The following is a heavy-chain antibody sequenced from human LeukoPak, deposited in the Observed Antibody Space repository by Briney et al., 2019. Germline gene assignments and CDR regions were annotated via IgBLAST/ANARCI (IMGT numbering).Heavy chain of an antibody. V-gene: IGHV4-4*07. Sequence: PSETLSLTCTVSGGSISSYYWSWIRQPAGKGLEWIGRIYTSGSTDYNPSLKSRVTMSVDTSKNQFSLKLTSITAADTAVYYCARSGGDRGWYYFDYWGQGTLVTVSS. J-gene: IGHJ4*02. CDR2: IYTSGST. D-gene: IGHD6-19*01. CDR1: GGSISSYY. CDR3: ARSGGDRGWYYFDY.